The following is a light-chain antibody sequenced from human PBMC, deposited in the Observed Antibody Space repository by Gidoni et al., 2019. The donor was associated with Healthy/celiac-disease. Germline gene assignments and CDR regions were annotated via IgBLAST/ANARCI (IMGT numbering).Light chain of an antibody. CDR3: QRYNSYSYT. V-gene: IGKV1-5*03. J-gene: IGKJ2*01. Sequence: IHMHQSPSTLSASVGDRVTITCRASQSISSWLAWYQQKPGKAPKLLIYKASSLESGVPSRFSGSGCGTEFTLTISSLQPDDFATYYCQRYNSYSYTFGQGTKLDIK. CDR2: KAS. CDR1: QSISSW.